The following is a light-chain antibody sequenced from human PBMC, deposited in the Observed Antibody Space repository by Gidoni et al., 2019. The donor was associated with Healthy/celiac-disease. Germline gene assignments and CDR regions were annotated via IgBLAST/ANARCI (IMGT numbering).Light chain of an antibody. V-gene: IGLV3-1*01. CDR3: QAWDSSVV. J-gene: IGLJ2*01. CDR2: QDS. Sequence: SSELTQPPSVSVSQGQTASITCSGDKWGDKYACWYQQKPGQSPVLVIYQDSKRPSGIPERFSGSNSGNTATLTISGTQAMDEADYYGQAWDSSVVFGGGTKLTVL. CDR1: KWGDKY.